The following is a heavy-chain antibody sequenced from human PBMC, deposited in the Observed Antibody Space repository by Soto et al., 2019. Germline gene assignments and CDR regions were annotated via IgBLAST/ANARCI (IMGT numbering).Heavy chain of an antibody. CDR1: GGSISSGGYS. D-gene: IGHD2-21*02. CDR3: ARGGNSGSFDY. Sequence: SETLSLTCAVSGGSISSGGYSWSWIRQPPGKGLEWIGYIYHSGSTYYNPSLKSRVTISVDRSKNQFSLKLSSVTAADTAVCYCARGGNSGSFDYWGQGTLVTVSS. CDR2: IYHSGST. J-gene: IGHJ4*02. V-gene: IGHV4-30-2*01.